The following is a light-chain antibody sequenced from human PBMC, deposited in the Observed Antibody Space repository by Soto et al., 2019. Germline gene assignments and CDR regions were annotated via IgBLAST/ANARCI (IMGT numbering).Light chain of an antibody. CDR3: QQSYNTPWT. V-gene: IGKV1-33*01. CDR1: QDISNY. Sequence: DIQMTQSPSSLSASVGDRVTITCQASQDISNYLNWYQQKPGKAPKLLIYDASNLETGVPSRFSGSGSGTDFTFTISSLQPEDCATYYCQQSYNTPWTFGQGTRVEVK. J-gene: IGKJ1*01. CDR2: DAS.